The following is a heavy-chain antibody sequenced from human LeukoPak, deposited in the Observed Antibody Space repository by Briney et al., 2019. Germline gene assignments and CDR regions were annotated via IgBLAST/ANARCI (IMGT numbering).Heavy chain of an antibody. Sequence: SETLSLTCTVSGGSISSYYWSWIRQPAGKGLESIGHISTSGSTNYNPSLKSRVTMSVNTSKNQFSLKLSSVTAADTAVYYCARVRYSDSSVLTRKRAYYFDYWGQGTLVTVSS. CDR1: GGSISSYY. D-gene: IGHD3-22*01. CDR3: ARVRYSDSSVLTRKRAYYFDY. CDR2: ISTSGST. V-gene: IGHV4-4*07. J-gene: IGHJ4*02.